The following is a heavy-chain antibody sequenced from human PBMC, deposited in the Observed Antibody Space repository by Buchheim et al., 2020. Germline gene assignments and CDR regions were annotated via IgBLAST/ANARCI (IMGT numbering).Heavy chain of an antibody. CDR3: ARVGYSSGWTSGDY. CDR2: INHSGST. CDR1: GGSFSGYY. D-gene: IGHD6-19*01. V-gene: IGHV4-34*01. Sequence: QVQLQQWGAGLLKPSETLSLTCAVYGGSFSGYYWSWIRQPPGKGLEWIGEINHSGSTNYNPSLKSRVTISVDTSTKQFSLKLSSVTAADTAVYYCARVGYSSGWTSGDYWGQGTL. J-gene: IGHJ4*02.